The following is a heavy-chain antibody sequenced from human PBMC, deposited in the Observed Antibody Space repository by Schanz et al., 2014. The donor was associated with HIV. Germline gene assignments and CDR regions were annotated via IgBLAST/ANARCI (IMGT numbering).Heavy chain of an antibody. CDR2: IWYDGSSK. CDR1: GFTFSSYG. V-gene: IGHV3-33*01. J-gene: IGHJ4*02. Sequence: QVQLVESGGGVVQPGRSLRLSCAASGFTFSSYGMHWVRQAPGKGLEWVAVIWYDGSSKYYADSVKGRFTISRDNAKNSLYLQMNSLRAEDTAVYYCARVPYSGSYEYYFDYWGQGTLVTVSS. CDR3: ARVPYSGSYEYYFDY. D-gene: IGHD1-26*01.